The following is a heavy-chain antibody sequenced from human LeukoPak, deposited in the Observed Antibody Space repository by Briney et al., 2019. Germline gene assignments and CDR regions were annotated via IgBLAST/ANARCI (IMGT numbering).Heavy chain of an antibody. V-gene: IGHV3-23*01. CDR1: GFTFSSYA. J-gene: IGHJ4*02. D-gene: IGHD3-16*02. Sequence: GGSLRLSCAASGFTFSSYAMSWVRQAPGKGLEWVSAISGSGGSTYYADSVKGRFTISRDNSKNTLYLQMNSLRAEDTAVYYCAKEGASYYDYIWGSYRPDYWGQGTLVTVSS. CDR3: AKEGASYYDYIWGSYRPDY. CDR2: ISGSGGST.